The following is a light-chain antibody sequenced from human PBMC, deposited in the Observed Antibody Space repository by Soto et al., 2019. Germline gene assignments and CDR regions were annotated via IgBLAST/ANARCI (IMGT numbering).Light chain of an antibody. CDR2: DAS. Sequence: DIQMTQRPSTLSASVGDRVTITCRASQSISSWLAWYQQKPGKAPKLLIYDASSLESGVPSGFSGSGSGTEFTLTISGLQSEDFAVYYCQQYSIWRTFGQGTKVDIK. V-gene: IGKV1-5*01. CDR1: QSISSW. J-gene: IGKJ1*01. CDR3: QQYSIWRT.